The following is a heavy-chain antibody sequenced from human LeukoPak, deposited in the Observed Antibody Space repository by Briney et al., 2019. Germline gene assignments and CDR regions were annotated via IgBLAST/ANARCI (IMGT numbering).Heavy chain of an antibody. CDR1: GFTFSSYS. CDR2: ISGSGGST. D-gene: IGHD3-16*01. J-gene: IGHJ5*02. V-gene: IGHV3-23*01. CDR3: AKIYAFGWFDP. Sequence: RGSLRLSCAASGFTFSSYSMNWVRQAPGKGLEWVSAISGSGGSTYYADSVKGRFTISRDNSKNTLYLQMNSLRAEDTAVYYCAKIYAFGWFDPWGQGTLVTVSS.